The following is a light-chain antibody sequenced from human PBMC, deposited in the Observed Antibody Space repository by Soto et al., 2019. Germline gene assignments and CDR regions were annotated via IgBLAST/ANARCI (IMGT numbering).Light chain of an antibody. CDR3: QQYNNWPPLT. Sequence: EIVMTQSPATLSVSPGERATLSCRASQSVSSNLTWYQQKPGQATRLLLYGASTRAPGIPARLRGSGSGTEFTLTISSLQSEDFAVYYCQQYNNWPPLTFGQGTRQQIQ. CDR2: GAS. V-gene: IGKV3-15*01. J-gene: IGKJ5*01. CDR1: QSVSSN.